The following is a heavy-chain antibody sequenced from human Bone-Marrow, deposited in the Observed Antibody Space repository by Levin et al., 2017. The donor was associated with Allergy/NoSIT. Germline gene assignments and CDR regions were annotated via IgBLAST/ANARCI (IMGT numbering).Heavy chain of an antibody. D-gene: IGHD6-13*01. V-gene: IGHV3-53*01. CDR3: ARDLGGEDPQDPTGYSSS. Sequence: GESLKISCAASGFTVSSNYMSWVRQAPGKGLEWVSVIYSGGSTYYADSVKGRFTISRDNSKNTLYLQMNSLRAEDTAVYYCARDLGGEDPQDPTGYSSSWGQGTLVTVSS. J-gene: IGHJ4*02. CDR2: IYSGGST. CDR1: GFTVSSNY.